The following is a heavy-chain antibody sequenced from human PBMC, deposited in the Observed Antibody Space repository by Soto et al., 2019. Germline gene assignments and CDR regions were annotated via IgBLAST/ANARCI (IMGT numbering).Heavy chain of an antibody. CDR2: ISAYNGNT. CDR3: ARYCSSTSCYPPDY. CDR1: GYTFTSYG. D-gene: IGHD2-2*01. Sequence: ASVKVSCKASGYTFTSYGISWVRQAPGQGLEWMGWISAYNGNTNYAQKLQGRVTMTTDTSTSTAYMELRSLRSDDTAVYSCARYCSSTSCYPPDYWGQGTLVTVSS. J-gene: IGHJ4*02. V-gene: IGHV1-18*04.